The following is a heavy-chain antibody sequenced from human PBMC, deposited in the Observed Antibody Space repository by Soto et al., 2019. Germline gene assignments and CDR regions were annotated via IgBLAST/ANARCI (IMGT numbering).Heavy chain of an antibody. V-gene: IGHV3-23*01. CDR3: AKDPNGDYVGAFDY. J-gene: IGHJ4*02. CDR2: VSGDGRGT. CDR1: GFTFSNYA. D-gene: IGHD4-17*01. Sequence: EVQLLESGGALVQPGGSLRLSCAASGFTFSNYAVTWVRQAPGRGLEWVSSVSGDGRGTRYADSVRGRFTISRDNSKNTLYLQRNSLTAEDTAIYYCAKDPNGDYVGAFDYWGQGTLVTVSS.